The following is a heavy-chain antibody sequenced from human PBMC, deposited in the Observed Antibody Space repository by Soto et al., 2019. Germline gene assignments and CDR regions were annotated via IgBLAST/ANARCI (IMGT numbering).Heavy chain of an antibody. Sequence: SETLSLTCVVSGYGISTSSYWGWVRQAPGKGLEWIGAINHRGNSYYNSSLTSRVTMSVDTSRNQFSLSLTSVTAADTAIYYCTREWGPPYYYDSSGFNQDSWGQGALVTVSS. D-gene: IGHD3-22*01. CDR2: INHRGNS. J-gene: IGHJ4*02. CDR3: TREWGPPYYYDSSGFNQDS. V-gene: IGHV4-38-2*02. CDR1: GYGISTSSY.